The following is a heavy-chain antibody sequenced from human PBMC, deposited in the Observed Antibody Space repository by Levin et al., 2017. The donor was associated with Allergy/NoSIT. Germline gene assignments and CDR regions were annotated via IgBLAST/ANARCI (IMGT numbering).Heavy chain of an antibody. CDR2: IYYSGST. Sequence: SETLSLTCTVSGGSISSGDYYWSWIRQPPGKGLEWIGYIYYSGSTYYNPSLKSRVTISVDTSKNQFSLKLSSVTAADTAVYYCARDVISPIAAAGTGAFDIWGQGTMVTVSS. CDR1: GGSISSGDYY. V-gene: IGHV4-30-4*01. CDR3: ARDVISPIAAAGTGAFDI. J-gene: IGHJ3*02. D-gene: IGHD6-13*01.